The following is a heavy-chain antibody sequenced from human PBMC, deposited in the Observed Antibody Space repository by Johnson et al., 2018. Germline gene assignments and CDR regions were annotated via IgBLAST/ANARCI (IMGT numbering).Heavy chain of an antibody. J-gene: IGHJ6*03. V-gene: IGHV3-20*04. CDR3: ARASTVVTGGYYYYYMDV. CDR2: INWNGGRP. Sequence: VQLVQSGGGVVQPGRSLRLSCAASGFTFSRHGMSWVRQAPGKGLEWVSGINWNGGRPGYADSVKGRFTISRDNAKNPLYLQMNSLRAEDTAVYYCARASTVVTGGYYYYYMDVWGKGTTVTVSS. D-gene: IGHD4-23*01. CDR1: GFTFSRHG.